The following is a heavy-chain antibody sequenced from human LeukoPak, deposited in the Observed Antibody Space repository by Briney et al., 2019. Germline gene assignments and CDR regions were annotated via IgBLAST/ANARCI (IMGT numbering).Heavy chain of an antibody. D-gene: IGHD2-15*01. Sequence: GGSLRLSCAASGFTFSSYWMGWVRQAPGKRLEWVANMNIDGSEKYYADSAKGRFSISRDNAKNALYLQMNSLRAEDTAVFYCARELSGSISRHFDYWGQGTLVTVSS. J-gene: IGHJ4*02. CDR2: MNIDGSEK. V-gene: IGHV3-7*01. CDR1: GFTFSSYW. CDR3: ARELSGSISRHFDY.